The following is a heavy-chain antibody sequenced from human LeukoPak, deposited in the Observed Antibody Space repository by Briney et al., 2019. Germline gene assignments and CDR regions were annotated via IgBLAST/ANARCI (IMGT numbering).Heavy chain of an antibody. CDR1: GFTFTSYA. CDR2: ISGGGEDT. D-gene: IGHD1-1*01. Sequence: GGSLRLSCVASGFTFTSYAMSWIRQAPGKGLEWVSAISGGGEDTYYPDSVKGRFTISRDNSKNTLYLQMNSLRAEDTAIYYCAKPRAMTTGVGRYFDLWGRGTLVTVSS. J-gene: IGHJ2*01. V-gene: IGHV3-23*01. CDR3: AKPRAMTTGVGRYFDL.